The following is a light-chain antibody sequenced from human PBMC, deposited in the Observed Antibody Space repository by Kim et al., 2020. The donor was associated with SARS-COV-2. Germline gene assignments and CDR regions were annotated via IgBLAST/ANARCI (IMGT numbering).Light chain of an antibody. CDR3: QAWDTSTAV. CDR1: KLGDEF. Sequence: SGATGQTASISCSGDKLGDEFACWYQQKPGQSPVLVIYQDTKRPSGIPERFSGSNSGNTATLTISGTQAMDEADYYCQAWDTSTAVFGGGTQLTVL. V-gene: IGLV3-1*01. CDR2: QDT. J-gene: IGLJ3*02.